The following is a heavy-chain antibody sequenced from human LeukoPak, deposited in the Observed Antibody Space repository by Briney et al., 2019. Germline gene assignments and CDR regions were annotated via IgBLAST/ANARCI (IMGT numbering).Heavy chain of an antibody. CDR3: ARDLNQLPFDY. CDR1: GFTFSSYE. Sequence: GGSLRLSCAASGFTFSSYEMNWVRQAPGKGLEWVSYISSSGSTIYYADSVKGRFTISRDNAKNSLYLQMNSLRAEDTAVYYCARDLNQLPFDYWGRGTLVTVSS. D-gene: IGHD2-2*01. CDR2: ISSSGSTI. V-gene: IGHV3-48*03. J-gene: IGHJ4*02.